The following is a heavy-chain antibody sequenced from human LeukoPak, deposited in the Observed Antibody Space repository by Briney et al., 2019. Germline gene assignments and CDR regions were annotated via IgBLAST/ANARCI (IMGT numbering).Heavy chain of an antibody. V-gene: IGHV1-18*01. D-gene: IGHD2-2*01. Sequence: ASVKVSCKASGYTFTSYGISWVRQAPGQGLEWMGWSSAYNGNTNYAQKLQGRVTMTTDTSTSTAYMELRSLRSDDTAVYYCARDRSCSSTSCYWYWFDPWGQGTLVTVSS. CDR1: GYTFTSYG. CDR2: SSAYNGNT. J-gene: IGHJ5*02. CDR3: ARDRSCSSTSCYWYWFDP.